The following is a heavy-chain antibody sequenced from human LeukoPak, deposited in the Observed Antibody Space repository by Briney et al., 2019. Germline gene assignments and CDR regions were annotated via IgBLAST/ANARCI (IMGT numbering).Heavy chain of an antibody. J-gene: IGHJ6*02. Sequence: SGGSLRLSCAASGFAFSSYWMSWVRQAPGKGLEFVSAISSHGSSTYYANSLKGRFNISRDNSKNTLYLQMRSLRPEDTAVYYCARPLEEGGYYYGMDVWGQGTTVTVSS. D-gene: IGHD1-1*01. V-gene: IGHV3-64*01. CDR3: ARPLEEGGYYYGMDV. CDR1: GFAFSSYW. CDR2: ISSHGSST.